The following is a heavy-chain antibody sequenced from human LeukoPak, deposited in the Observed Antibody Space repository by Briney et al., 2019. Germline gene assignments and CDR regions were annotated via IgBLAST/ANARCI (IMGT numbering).Heavy chain of an antibody. V-gene: IGHV1-2*02. CDR3: ARHPGKVTNDCDFDL. CDR2: INPNSGGT. J-gene: IGHJ2*01. CDR1: GYTFTGYY. D-gene: IGHD2-21*02. Sequence: ASVKVSCKASGYTFTGYYMHWVRQAPGQGLEWMGWINPNSGGTNYAQKFQGRVTMTRDTSITTAYMELSRLSSDDTAVYYCARHPGKVTNDCDFDLWGRGTLVTVSS.